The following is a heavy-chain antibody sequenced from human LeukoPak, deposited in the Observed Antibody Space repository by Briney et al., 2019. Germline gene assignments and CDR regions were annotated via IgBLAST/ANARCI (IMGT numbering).Heavy chain of an antibody. CDR2: FDPEDGET. CDR3: RGSGSYSVHIDY. CDR1: VYTLTELS. Sequence: ASVRVSCKVSVYTLTELSMHGVRQAPGKGGGGMGGFDPEDGETIYAQKFQGRVTMTEDTSTDTAYMELSSLRSEDTAVYYCRGSGSYSVHIDYWGQGTLVTVSS. D-gene: IGHD1-26*01. J-gene: IGHJ4*02. V-gene: IGHV1-24*01.